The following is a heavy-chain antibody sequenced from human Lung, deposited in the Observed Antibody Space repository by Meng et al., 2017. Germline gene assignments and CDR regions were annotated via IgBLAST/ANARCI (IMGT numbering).Heavy chain of an antibody. Sequence: EVQLLESGGGLVQPGGSLRLSCAASGFTFSNCAMSWVRQAPEKGLEWVSATAATDGGTYKAASVRGRFTISRDNSKNTLSLQMNSLRADDTAIYYCARGTRVSCTGVICYPFDFWGQGTLVTVSS. CDR2: TAATDGGT. J-gene: IGHJ4*02. CDR1: GFTFSNCA. D-gene: IGHD2-8*02. CDR3: ARGTRVSCTGVICYPFDF. V-gene: IGHV3-23*01.